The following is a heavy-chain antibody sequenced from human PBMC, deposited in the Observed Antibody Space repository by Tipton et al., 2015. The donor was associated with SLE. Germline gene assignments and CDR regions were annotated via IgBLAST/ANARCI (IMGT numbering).Heavy chain of an antibody. CDR3: ARGAITPIPFDP. D-gene: IGHD2-15*01. CDR2: INHSGST. J-gene: IGHJ5*02. Sequence: TLSLTCTVYGGSFSGYYWSWIRQPPGKGLEWIGEINHSGSTNYNPSLKSRVTISVDTSKNQFSLKLSSVTAADTAVYYCARGAITPIPFDPWGQGTLATVSS. CDR1: GGSFSGYY. V-gene: IGHV4-34*01.